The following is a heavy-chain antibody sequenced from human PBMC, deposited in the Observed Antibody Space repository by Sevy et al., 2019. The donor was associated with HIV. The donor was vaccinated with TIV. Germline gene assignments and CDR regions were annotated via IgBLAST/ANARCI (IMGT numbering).Heavy chain of an antibody. D-gene: IGHD6-19*01. CDR3: ARETDNSARWLDP. CDR1: DSSLGTMA. Sequence: GESLRSPVQRLDSSLGTMACTGSARPQARGWSGCHLYGLMEQKKYYVDSVKGRFTISRDNAKNTLFLQMNTLRVDDTAVYYCARETDNSARWLDPWGPGTLVTVSS. CDR2: YGLMEQK. V-gene: IGHV3-33*01. J-gene: IGHJ5*02.